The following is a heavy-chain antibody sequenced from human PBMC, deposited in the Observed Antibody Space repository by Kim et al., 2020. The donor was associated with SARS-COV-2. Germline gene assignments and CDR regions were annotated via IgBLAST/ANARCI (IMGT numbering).Heavy chain of an antibody. D-gene: IGHD1-26*01. Sequence: KVRFTNSRDNSKNTLYLQMNRLRAEDTAVYYCAREREWELLYYYYYGMDVWGQGTTVTVSS. J-gene: IGHJ6*02. CDR3: AREREWELLYYYYYGMDV. V-gene: IGHV3-30*07.